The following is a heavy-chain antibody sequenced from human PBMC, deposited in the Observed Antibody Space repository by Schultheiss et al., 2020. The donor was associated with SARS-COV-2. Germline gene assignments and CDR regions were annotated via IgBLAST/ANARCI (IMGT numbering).Heavy chain of an antibody. CDR1: GFTFSSYS. J-gene: IGHJ6*02. CDR2: ISSSSSYI. Sequence: GESLKISCAASGFTFSSYSMNWVRQAPGKGLEWVSSISSSSSYIYYADSVKGRFTISRDNAKNSLYLQMNSLRAEDTAVYYCARDGFTCSSTSCYRSRYYYYGMDVWGQVTTVTVSS. D-gene: IGHD2-2*02. CDR3: ARDGFTCSSTSCYRSRYYYYGMDV. V-gene: IGHV3-21*01.